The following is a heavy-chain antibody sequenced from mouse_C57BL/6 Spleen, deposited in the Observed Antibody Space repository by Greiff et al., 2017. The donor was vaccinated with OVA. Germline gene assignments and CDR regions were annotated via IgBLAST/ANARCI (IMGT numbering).Heavy chain of an antibody. J-gene: IGHJ2*01. CDR1: GYAFTNSL. CDR2: INPGSGGT. CDR3: ARSKLGRGSYCFDY. Sequence: QVQLQQSGAELVRPGTSVKVSCKASGYAFTNSLIEWVKQRPGQGLEWIGVINPGSGGTNYNEKFKGKATLTADKSSSTAYMQLSSLTSEDSAVYFCARSKLGRGSYCFDYWGQGTTLTVSS. D-gene: IGHD4-1*01. V-gene: IGHV1-54*01.